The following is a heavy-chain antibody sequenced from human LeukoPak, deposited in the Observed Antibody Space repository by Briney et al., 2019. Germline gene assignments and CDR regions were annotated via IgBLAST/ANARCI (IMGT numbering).Heavy chain of an antibody. D-gene: IGHD6-6*01. Sequence: GGSLRLSCAASGFTFSSYAMHWVRQAPGKGLEWVVVISYDGSNKYYADSVKGRFTISRDNSKNTLYLQMNSLRAEDTAVYYCARTARPYYYYYMDVWGKGTTVTVSS. V-gene: IGHV3-30*04. CDR1: GFTFSSYA. CDR2: ISYDGSNK. J-gene: IGHJ6*03. CDR3: ARTARPYYYYYMDV.